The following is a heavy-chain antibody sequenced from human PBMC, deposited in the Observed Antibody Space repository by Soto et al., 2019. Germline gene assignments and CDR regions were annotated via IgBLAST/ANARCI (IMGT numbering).Heavy chain of an antibody. Sequence: QVQLVEXGGGVVQXXRSLRLSCAASGFTFSSYGMHWVRQAPGKGLXWVAXIWYDGSNKYYADSVKGRFTISRDNSKNTLYLQMNXXXAXXTAVYYCARARYCSGGSCYYYYYGMDVWGQGTTVTVSS. D-gene: IGHD2-15*01. CDR1: GFTFSSYG. CDR3: ARARYCSGGSCYYYYYGMDV. CDR2: IWYDGSNK. V-gene: IGHV3-33*01. J-gene: IGHJ6*02.